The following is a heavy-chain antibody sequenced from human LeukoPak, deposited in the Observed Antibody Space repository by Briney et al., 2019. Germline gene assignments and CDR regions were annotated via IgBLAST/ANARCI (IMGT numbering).Heavy chain of an antibody. Sequence: GSLRLSCAASGFTFSSYGMHWVRQAPGKGLEWVAFIRYDGSNKYYADSVKGRFTISRDNSKNTLYLQMNSLKAEDTAVYYCAKDKELVGRYSYCDYWGQGTLVTVSS. CDR3: AKDKELVGRYSYCDY. CDR2: IRYDGSNK. V-gene: IGHV3-30*02. CDR1: GFTFSSYG. D-gene: IGHD5-18*01. J-gene: IGHJ4*02.